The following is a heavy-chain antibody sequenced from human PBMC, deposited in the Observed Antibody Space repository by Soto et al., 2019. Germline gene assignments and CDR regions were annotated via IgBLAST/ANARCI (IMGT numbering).Heavy chain of an antibody. CDR1: GFTFGNFD. Sequence: QVQLVESGGGVVQPGRSLRLSCAASGFTFGNFDMHWVRQAPGKGLEWLAFISHDGSDNYYADSVRGRFTISRDNSKNTLFLQLTGLRTEDSAVYYCAKNPTGDLYFFDFWGQGTVVTVSS. CDR2: ISHDGSDN. J-gene: IGHJ4*02. CDR3: AKNPTGDLYFFDF. D-gene: IGHD3-3*01. V-gene: IGHV3-30*18.